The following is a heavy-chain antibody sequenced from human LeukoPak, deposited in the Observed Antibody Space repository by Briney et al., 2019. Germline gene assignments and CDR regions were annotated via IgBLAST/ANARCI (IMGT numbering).Heavy chain of an antibody. V-gene: IGHV1-18*01. Sequence: ASVKVSCKASGYTFTSYGISWVRQAPGQGLEWMGWISAYNGNTNYAQKLQGRVTMTTDTSTSTAYMELRSLRSDDTAVYYCARTKDIVVVPAAAFNDYWGQGTLVTVSS. J-gene: IGHJ4*02. D-gene: IGHD2-2*01. CDR3: ARTKDIVVVPAAAFNDY. CDR2: ISAYNGNT. CDR1: GYTFTSYG.